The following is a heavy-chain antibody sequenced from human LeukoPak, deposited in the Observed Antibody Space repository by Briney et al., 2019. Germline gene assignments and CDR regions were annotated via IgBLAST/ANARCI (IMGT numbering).Heavy chain of an antibody. J-gene: IGHJ6*03. CDR1: GFTFSNYN. D-gene: IGHD1-26*01. CDR3: ARDPYSGNYGTYYYYYMDV. CDR2: ITGSGTYT. V-gene: IGHV3-21*01. Sequence: PGGSLRLSCADSGFTFSNYNMNWVRQVPGKAMEWVSSITGSGTYTFYADSVKGRFTISRDNAKNSLYLQMDSLGPEDTAVYYCARDPYSGNYGTYYYYYMDVWGKGTTVTISS.